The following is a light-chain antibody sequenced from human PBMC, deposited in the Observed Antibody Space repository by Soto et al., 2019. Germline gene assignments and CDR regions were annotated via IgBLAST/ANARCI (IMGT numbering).Light chain of an antibody. Sequence: LVLTQSAATKSVLLGERVILSCRASQRVDISLAWYQQKPGQAPRLLIYGASTRATDMPGTFSGRGSGTEFTLTITSLRPEDFGVYYCQQYNNLPRTFGQGTKVDIK. J-gene: IGKJ1*01. CDR2: GAS. CDR3: QQYNNLPRT. V-gene: IGKV3-15*01. CDR1: QRVDIS.